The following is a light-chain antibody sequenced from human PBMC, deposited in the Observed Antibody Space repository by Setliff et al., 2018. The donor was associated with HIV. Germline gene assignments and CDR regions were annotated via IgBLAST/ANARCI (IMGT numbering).Light chain of an antibody. CDR1: SSDVGGYSY. V-gene: IGLV2-14*01. Sequence: QSVLTQPASVSGSPGQSITISCTGTSSDVGGYSYVSWYQQHPGKAPKLIIYEVRNRPSGVSNRSSGSKSGNTASLTISGLQAEDEADYYCSSYASTNTLPFGTGTKVTV. J-gene: IGLJ1*01. CDR3: SSYASTNTLP. CDR2: EVR.